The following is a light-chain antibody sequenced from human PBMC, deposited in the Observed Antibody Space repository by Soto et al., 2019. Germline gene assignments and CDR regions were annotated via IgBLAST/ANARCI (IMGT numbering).Light chain of an antibody. Sequence: EIVMTQSPATLYVSPGEIATRSCRASQSVRTNLGWYQQRPGQAPRLRIYGASTSATGIPARFRGSGSGTEFTLTLSFLQSEDFALYYCQQYDYWYTFGQGTKLEIK. CDR1: QSVRTN. CDR2: GAS. V-gene: IGKV3-15*01. CDR3: QQYDYWYT. J-gene: IGKJ2*01.